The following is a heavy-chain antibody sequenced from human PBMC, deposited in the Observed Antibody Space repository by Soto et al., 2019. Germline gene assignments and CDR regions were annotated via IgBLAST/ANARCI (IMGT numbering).Heavy chain of an antibody. CDR1: GFTFSILA. V-gene: IGHV3-23*01. Sequence: PGGSLRLSCAASGFTFSILAMGWVRQAPGKGLVWVSVIDYTGGTTYYTDSVKGRLTISRDNSKKMLYLQMNSLRAEDTAVYYCAKDATRTSGWYYFDYWGQGALVTVSS. CDR3: AKDATRTSGWYYFDY. J-gene: IGHJ4*02. D-gene: IGHD6-19*01. CDR2: IDYTGGTT.